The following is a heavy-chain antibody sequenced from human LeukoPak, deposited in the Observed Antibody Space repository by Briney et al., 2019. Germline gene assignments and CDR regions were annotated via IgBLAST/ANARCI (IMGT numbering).Heavy chain of an antibody. D-gene: IGHD3-3*01. CDR3: ARELGGYYRRYYFDY. Sequence: SCKVSGYTLTELSMHWVRQAPGKGLEWVAVISYDGSNKYYADSVKGRFTISRDNSKNTLYLQMNSLRAEDTAVYYCARELGGYYRRYYFDYWGQGTLVTVSS. CDR1: GYTLTELS. CDR2: ISYDGSNK. J-gene: IGHJ4*02. V-gene: IGHV3-30*04.